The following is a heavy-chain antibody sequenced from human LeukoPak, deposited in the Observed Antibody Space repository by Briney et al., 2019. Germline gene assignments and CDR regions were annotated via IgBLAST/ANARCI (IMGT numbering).Heavy chain of an antibody. CDR3: ARGMDVYYYGSGSYPEYFQH. J-gene: IGHJ1*01. CDR1: GGSISSGGYS. D-gene: IGHD3-10*01. Sequence: SETLSLTCAVSGGSISSGGYSWSWIRQPPGKGLEWIGYIYHSGSTYYNPSLKSRVTISVDRSKNQFSLKLSSVTAADTAVYYCARGMDVYYYGSGSYPEYFQHWGQGTLVTVSS. V-gene: IGHV4-30-2*01. CDR2: IYHSGST.